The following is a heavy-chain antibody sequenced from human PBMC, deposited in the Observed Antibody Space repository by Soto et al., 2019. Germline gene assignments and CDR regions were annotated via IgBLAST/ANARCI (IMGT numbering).Heavy chain of an antibody. CDR1: GYSFTSYW. Sequence: PGESLKISCKGSGYSFTSYWIGWVRQMPGKGLEWMGIIYPGDSDTRYSPSFQGQVTISADKSISTAYLQWSSLKASDTAMYYCARIASQFPEYYYMDVWGKGTTVTVSS. V-gene: IGHV5-51*01. D-gene: IGHD2-21*01. J-gene: IGHJ6*03. CDR3: ARIASQFPEYYYMDV. CDR2: IYPGDSDT.